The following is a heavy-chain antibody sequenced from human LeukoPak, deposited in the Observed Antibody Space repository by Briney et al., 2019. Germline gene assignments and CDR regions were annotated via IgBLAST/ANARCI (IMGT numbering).Heavy chain of an antibody. CDR2: ISDTSSYI. CDR3: ARSGSYRDY. Sequence: PGGSLRLSCAASGFTFSNYHINWIRQAPGKGLEWVSSISDTSSYIYYADSVKGRFTISRDNAKNSLYLQMNSLRAEDTAVYYCARSGSYRDYWGQGTLVTVSS. J-gene: IGHJ4*02. CDR1: GFTFSNYH. D-gene: IGHD1-26*01. V-gene: IGHV3-21*01.